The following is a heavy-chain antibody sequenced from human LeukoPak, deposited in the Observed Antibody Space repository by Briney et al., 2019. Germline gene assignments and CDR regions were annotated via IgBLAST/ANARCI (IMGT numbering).Heavy chain of an antibody. CDR2: ISSGGSTI. CDR3: ARVCLRGYSGYLTDY. D-gene: IGHD5-12*01. J-gene: IGHJ4*02. V-gene: IGHV3-48*03. Sequence: GGSLRLSCAASGFTLSSYEMNWVRQAPGKGLEWVSYISSGGSTIYYADSVKGRFTISRDNAKNSLYLQMNSLRAEDTAVYYCARVCLRGYSGYLTDYWGQGTLVTVSS. CDR1: GFTLSSYE.